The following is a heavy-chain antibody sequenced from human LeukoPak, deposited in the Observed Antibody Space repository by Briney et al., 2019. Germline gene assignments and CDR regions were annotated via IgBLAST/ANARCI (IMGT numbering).Heavy chain of an antibody. CDR2: IWYDGGNK. D-gene: IGHD1-1*01. V-gene: IGHV3-33*01. J-gene: IGHJ4*02. Sequence: GGSLRLSCAASGFTFSSYGMHWVRQAPGKGLEWVAVIWYDGGNKYYADSVKGRFTISRDNSKNTLYLQMNSLRAEDTAVYYCITTSFDYWGQGTLVTVSS. CDR3: ITTSFDY. CDR1: GFTFSSYG.